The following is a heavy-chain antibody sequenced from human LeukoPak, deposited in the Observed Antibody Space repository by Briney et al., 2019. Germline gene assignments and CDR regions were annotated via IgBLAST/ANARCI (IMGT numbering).Heavy chain of an antibody. J-gene: IGHJ4*02. V-gene: IGHV3-23*01. D-gene: IGHD1-7*01. CDR2: ISGSGDST. Sequence: GGSLRLSCAASGFTFSSYAMSWVRQAPGKGLEWVSAISGSGDSTYYGDSVKGRFTISRDNSKNTLYLQMNSLRAEDTAVYYCARGGLTGTTIPYFDYWGRGTLVSVSS. CDR1: GFTFSSYA. CDR3: ARGGLTGTTIPYFDY.